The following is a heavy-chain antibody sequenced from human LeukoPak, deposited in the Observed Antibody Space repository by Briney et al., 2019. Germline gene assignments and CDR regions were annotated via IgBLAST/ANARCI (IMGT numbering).Heavy chain of an antibody. Sequence: PSETLSLTCTVSGGSINSYYWSWIRQPPGKGLECIAYIYYSGSTNYNPSLKSRVTISVDTSKNQFSLKLSSVTAADTAVYYCARRRQLALGYYYYGMDAWGQGTTVTVSS. CDR1: GGSINSYY. CDR2: IYYSGST. J-gene: IGHJ6*02. D-gene: IGHD6-13*01. V-gene: IGHV4-59*08. CDR3: ARRRQLALGYYYYGMDA.